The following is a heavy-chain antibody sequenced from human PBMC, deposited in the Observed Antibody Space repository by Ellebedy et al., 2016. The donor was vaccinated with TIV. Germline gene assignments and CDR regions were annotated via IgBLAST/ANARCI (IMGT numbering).Heavy chain of an antibody. J-gene: IGHJ6*02. D-gene: IGHD1-7*01. Sequence: GESLKISCAASGFTFRFYAMSWVRQAPGKGLEWVSGVSGSGDITDYADSVKGRFTISRDNSKSTVYLQMNSLRAEDTAVYYCARDLKCELRSEYCYYAMDVWGQGTTVTVS. CDR2: VSGSGDIT. CDR3: ARDLKCELRSEYCYYAMDV. CDR1: GFTFRFYA. V-gene: IGHV3-23*01.